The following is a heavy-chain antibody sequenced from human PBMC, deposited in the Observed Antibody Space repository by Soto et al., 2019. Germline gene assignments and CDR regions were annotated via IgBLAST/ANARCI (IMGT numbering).Heavy chain of an antibody. CDR2: IYHSGST. CDR3: ARDAVTTKGFAEVSDY. Sequence: TLSLTCAVSGYSISSGYYWGWIRQPPGKGLEWIGSIYHSGSTYYNPSLKSRVTISVDTSKNQFSLKLSSVTAADTAVYYCARDAVTTKGFAEVSDYWGQGPQVTV. J-gene: IGHJ4*02. V-gene: IGHV4-38-2*02. CDR1: GYSISSGYY. D-gene: IGHD4-17*01.